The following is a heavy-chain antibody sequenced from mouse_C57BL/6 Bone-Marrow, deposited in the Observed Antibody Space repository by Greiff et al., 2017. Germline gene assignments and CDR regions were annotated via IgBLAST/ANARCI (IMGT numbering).Heavy chain of an antibody. CDR2: IDPSDSYT. D-gene: IGHD1-1*01. V-gene: IGHV1-69*01. CDR1: GYTFTSYW. CDR3: VYYYGSSAD. J-gene: IGHJ3*01. Sequence: QVHVKQPGPELVMPGASVKLSCKASGYTFTSYWMHWVKQRPGQGLEWIGEIDPSDSYTNFNQKFKGKSTLTVDKSSSTAYMQLSSLTSEDSAVYYCVYYYGSSADWGPGTLVTVSA.